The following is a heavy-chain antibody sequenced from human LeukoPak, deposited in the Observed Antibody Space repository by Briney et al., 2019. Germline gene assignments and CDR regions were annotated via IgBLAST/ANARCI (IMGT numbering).Heavy chain of an antibody. CDR1: GGSFSGYY. CDR2: INHSGST. Sequence: SETLSLTCAVSGGSFSGYYWSWIRQPPGKGLEWIGEINHSGSTNYNPSLKSRVTISVDTSKNQFSLKLSSVTAADTAVYYCARETHYRQGYSSSWYRRGRNAFDIWGQGTMVTVSS. J-gene: IGHJ3*02. V-gene: IGHV4-34*01. CDR3: ARETHYRQGYSSSWYRRGRNAFDI. D-gene: IGHD6-13*01.